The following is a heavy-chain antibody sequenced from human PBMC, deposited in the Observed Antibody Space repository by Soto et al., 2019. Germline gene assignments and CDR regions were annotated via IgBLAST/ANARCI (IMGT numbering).Heavy chain of an antibody. D-gene: IGHD3-16*01. J-gene: IGHJ4*02. CDR1: GDSISSSTYY. Sequence: SDTLSLTCTVSGDSISSSTYYWGWIRQPPGERLEWIGSIHYSGNTNYNPSLKSRVTISVDTSKNQFSLKLRSVTAADMAVYYCARLPGGRGDYWGQGTLVTVS. CDR2: IHYSGNT. CDR3: ARLPGGRGDY. V-gene: IGHV4-39*01.